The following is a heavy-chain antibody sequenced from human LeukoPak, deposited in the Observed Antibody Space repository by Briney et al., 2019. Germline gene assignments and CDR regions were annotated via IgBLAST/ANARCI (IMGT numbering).Heavy chain of an antibody. J-gene: IGHJ4*02. D-gene: IGHD3-22*01. CDR3: ATDRTYYYDSSGYYYGDY. V-gene: IGHV1-24*01. CDR1: GDTLTELS. CDR2: FDPKEGER. Sequence: GASVKVSCKVSGDTLTELSMHWVRQAPGKGLEWMGGFDPKEGERVYAQNFQGRVTMTEDTSTDTAYMELSSLRSEDTAVYYCATDRTYYYDSSGYYYGDYWGQGTLVTVSS.